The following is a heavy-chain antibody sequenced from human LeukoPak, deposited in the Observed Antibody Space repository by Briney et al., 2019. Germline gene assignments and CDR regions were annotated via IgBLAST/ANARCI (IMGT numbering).Heavy chain of an antibody. CDR3: AKDSGRIVGATPFDY. V-gene: IGHV3-23*01. CDR2: ISGSGGST. Sequence: GGSLRLSCAASGFTFISYAMSWVRQAPGKGLEWVSAISGSGGSTYYADSVKGRFAISRDNSKNTLYLQMNSLRAEDTAVYYCAKDSGRIVGATPFDYWGQGTLVTVSS. CDR1: GFTFISYA. D-gene: IGHD1-26*01. J-gene: IGHJ4*02.